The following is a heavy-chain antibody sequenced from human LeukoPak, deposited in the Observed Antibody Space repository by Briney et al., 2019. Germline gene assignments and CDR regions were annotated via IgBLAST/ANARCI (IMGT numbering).Heavy chain of an antibody. V-gene: IGHV3-23*01. CDR1: GFTFSSYA. D-gene: IGHD3-9*01. CDR3: AKDLYDGYDILTGYLDY. Sequence: PGGSLRLSCAASGFTFSSYAMSWVRQAPGKGLEWVSAISGSGGSTYYADSVKGRFTISRDNSKNTLYLQMNSLRAEDTAVYYCAKDLYDGYDILTGYLDYWGQGTLVTVSS. CDR2: ISGSGGST. J-gene: IGHJ4*02.